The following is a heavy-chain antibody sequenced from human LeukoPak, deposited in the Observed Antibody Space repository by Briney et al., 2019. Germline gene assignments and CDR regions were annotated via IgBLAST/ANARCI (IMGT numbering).Heavy chain of an antibody. J-gene: IGHJ5*02. Sequence: GGSLRLSCAASGFTFSSYWMHWVRQAPGKGLVWVSRINTDGSSTSYADSVKGRFTISRDNAKNTLYLQMNSLRAEDTAVYYCARQLIFGGRYNWFDPWGQGTLVTVSS. V-gene: IGHV3-74*01. D-gene: IGHD5-24*01. CDR1: GFTFSSYW. CDR2: INTDGSST. CDR3: ARQLIFGGRYNWFDP.